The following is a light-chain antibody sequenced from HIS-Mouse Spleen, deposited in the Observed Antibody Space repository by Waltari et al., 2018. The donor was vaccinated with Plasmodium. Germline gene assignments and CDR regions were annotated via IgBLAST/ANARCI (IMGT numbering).Light chain of an antibody. CDR2: NDS. V-gene: IGLV3-1*01. CDR1: KLGDKY. CDR3: QAWDSSTAV. Sequence: SYELTQPPSVSVSPGQTASITCSGDKLGDKYACWYQQKPGQSPVLVIYNDSKRPSGIPERFSGSNSGNTATLTISGTQAMDEADYYCQAWDSSTAVFGGGTKLTVL. J-gene: IGLJ3*02.